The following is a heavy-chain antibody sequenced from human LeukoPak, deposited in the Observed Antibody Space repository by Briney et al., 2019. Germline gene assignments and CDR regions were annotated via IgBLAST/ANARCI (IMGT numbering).Heavy chain of an antibody. CDR3: VTEFWYRFDY. CDR1: GFNFRRYN. Sequence: PGGSLRLSCITSGFNFRRYNMAWVRQAPGKGLEWLATFAWDASAIEYADSVRGRFTISRDNAKNSVHLQMTGLRAEDTAVYFCVTEFWYRFDYWGQGLLVTVSS. V-gene: IGHV3-7*01. J-gene: IGHJ4*02. D-gene: IGHD3-3*01. CDR2: FAWDASAI.